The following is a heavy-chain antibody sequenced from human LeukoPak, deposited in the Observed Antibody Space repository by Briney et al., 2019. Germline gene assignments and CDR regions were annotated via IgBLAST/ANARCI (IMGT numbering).Heavy chain of an antibody. CDR3: ARDPGYGSGTDYDMGY. CDR1: GFTVSGNY. D-gene: IGHD3-10*01. CDR2: IYSGGNT. J-gene: IGHJ4*02. Sequence: GGSLRLSCVASGFTVSGNYMSWVRQAPGKGLEWASVIYSGGNTYYADSVKGRFTISRDNSKNTLYLQMNSLRPEDTAVYHCARDPGYGSGTDYDMGYWGQGTLVTVSS. V-gene: IGHV3-66*02.